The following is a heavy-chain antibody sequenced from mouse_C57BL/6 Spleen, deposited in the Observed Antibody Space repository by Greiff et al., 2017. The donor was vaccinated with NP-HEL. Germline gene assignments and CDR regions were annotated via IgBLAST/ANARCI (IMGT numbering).Heavy chain of an antibody. CDR1: GYTFTSYW. J-gene: IGHJ4*01. D-gene: IGHD1-1*01. CDR3: ARATVVATGAMDD. CDR2: VDPSDSYT. V-gene: IGHV1-50*01. Sequence: QVQLQQPGAELVKPGASVKLSCKASGYTFTSYWMQWVKQRPGQGLEWIGEVDPSDSYTNYNQQFKGKATLTVDTSSSTAYMQLSSLTSEDSAVYYYARATVVATGAMDDWGKRTSVTAST.